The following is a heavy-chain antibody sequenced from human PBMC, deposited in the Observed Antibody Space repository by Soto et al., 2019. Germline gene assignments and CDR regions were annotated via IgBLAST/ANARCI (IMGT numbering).Heavy chain of an antibody. CDR1: GFTFSNYA. D-gene: IGHD3-10*01. CDR2: ISASGGST. V-gene: IGHV3-23*01. CDR3: AKVGPWAEVKPSLDWFDP. J-gene: IGHJ5*02. Sequence: GGSLRLSCAASGFTFSNYAMSWVRQAPGKGLEWVSAISASGGSTYYADSVKGRFTISRDNSVDTLFLQMNSLRVEDTVVYYCAKVGPWAEVKPSLDWFDPWGQGTLVTVSS.